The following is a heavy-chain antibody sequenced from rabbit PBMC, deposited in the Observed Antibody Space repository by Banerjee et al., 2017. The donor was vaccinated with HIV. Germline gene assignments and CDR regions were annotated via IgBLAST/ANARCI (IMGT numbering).Heavy chain of an antibody. CDR2: IYASSSGST. V-gene: IGHV1S40*01. D-gene: IGHD7-1*01. Sequence: QSLEESGGDLVKPGASLTLTCTASGFSFSSSYYMCWVRQAPGKGLEWIACIYASSSGSTYYASWAKGRFTISKTSSTTVTLQMTSLTAADTATYFCARSSYAGYTGYDAFSLWGQGTLVTVS. CDR3: ARSSYAGYTGYDAFSL. J-gene: IGHJ4*01. CDR1: GFSFSSSYY.